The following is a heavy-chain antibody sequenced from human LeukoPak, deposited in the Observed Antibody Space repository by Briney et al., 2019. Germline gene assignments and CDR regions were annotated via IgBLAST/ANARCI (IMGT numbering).Heavy chain of an antibody. J-gene: IGHJ3*02. CDR2: INNSGTNI. CDR3: ASDEYYYDSSGYFFYPTVYDAFDI. Sequence: PGESLRLSCAASGFTFSSHCMNWVRQAPGKGPEWISFINNSGTNIFYADSVKGRITVSRDNAKNSLFLQMDSVRDEDSAIYYCASDEYYYDSSGYFFYPTVYDAFDIWGQGTLVTVSS. D-gene: IGHD3-22*01. V-gene: IGHV3-48*02. CDR1: GFTFSSHC.